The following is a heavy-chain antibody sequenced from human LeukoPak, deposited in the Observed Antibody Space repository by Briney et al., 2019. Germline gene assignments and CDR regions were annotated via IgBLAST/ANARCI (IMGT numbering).Heavy chain of an antibody. CDR1: GFSFSNVW. CDR2: IKRRSEGEAT. D-gene: IGHD3-9*01. CDR3: ARDLNDAFDI. V-gene: IGHV3-15*01. J-gene: IGHJ3*02. Sequence: GGSLRLSCVASGFSFSNVWMTWVRRAPGKGLEWVGRIKRRSEGEATDYAAPVRDRVTISRDDLKNTLFLQINSLKIEDTAVYYCARDLNDAFDIWGQGTMVTVSS.